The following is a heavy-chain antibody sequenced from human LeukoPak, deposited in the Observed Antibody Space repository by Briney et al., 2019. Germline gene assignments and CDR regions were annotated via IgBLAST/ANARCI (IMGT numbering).Heavy chain of an antibody. D-gene: IGHD3-10*01. V-gene: IGHV4-39*01. CDR3: AIGEGPTRFDY. Sequence: SETLSLTCAVSGGSISSSDYYCVWIRQPPGKGLEWIGTIYYSVNTYYNPSLESRVTISVDTSKNQFSLNLSSVTAADTAVYYCAIGEGPTRFDYWGQGTLVTVSS. CDR2: IYYSVNT. J-gene: IGHJ4*02. CDR1: GGSISSSDYY.